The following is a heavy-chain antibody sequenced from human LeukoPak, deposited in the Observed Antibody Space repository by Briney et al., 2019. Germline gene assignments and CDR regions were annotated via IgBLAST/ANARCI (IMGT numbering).Heavy chain of an antibody. J-gene: IGHJ4*02. V-gene: IGHV1-69*13. CDR1: GGTFSSYA. CDR3: ARMARYCSSTSCYTYYFDY. Sequence: SVKVSCKASGGTFSSYAISWVRQAPGQGLEWMGGITPIFGTANYAQKFQGRVTITADESTSTAYMELSSLRSEDTAVYYCARMARYCSSTSCYTYYFDYWGQGTLVTVSS. CDR2: ITPIFGTA. D-gene: IGHD2-2*02.